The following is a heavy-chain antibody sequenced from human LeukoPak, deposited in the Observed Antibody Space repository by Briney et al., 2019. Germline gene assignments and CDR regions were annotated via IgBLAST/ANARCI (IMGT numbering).Heavy chain of an antibody. Sequence: SETPSLTCAVSGGSISSGGYSWSWIRQPPGKGLEWIGYIYHSGSTYYNPSLKSRVTISVDRSKNQFSLKLSSVTAADTAVYYCARDSGYVDYWGQGTLVTVSS. J-gene: IGHJ4*02. CDR2: IYHSGST. D-gene: IGHD1-26*01. V-gene: IGHV4-30-2*01. CDR3: ARDSGYVDY. CDR1: GGSISSGGYS.